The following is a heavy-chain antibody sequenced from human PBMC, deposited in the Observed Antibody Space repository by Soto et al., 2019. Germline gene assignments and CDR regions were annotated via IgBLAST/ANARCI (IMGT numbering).Heavy chain of an antibody. CDR2: INHSGST. J-gene: IGHJ5*02. CDR1: GGSFSGYY. CDR3: ARGPGPTKKYNWFDP. V-gene: IGHV4-34*01. Sequence: SETLSLTCAVYGGSFSGYYWSWIRQPPGKGLEWIGEINHSGSTNYNPSLKSRVTISVDTSKNQFSLKLSSVTAADTAVYYCARGPGPTKKYNWFDPWGQGXLVTVSS.